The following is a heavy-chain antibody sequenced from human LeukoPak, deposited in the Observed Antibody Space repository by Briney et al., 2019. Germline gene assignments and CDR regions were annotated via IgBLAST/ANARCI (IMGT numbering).Heavy chain of an antibody. Sequence: SETLSLTCTDSGGSISSYYWSWIRQPPGKGLEWIGYINYSGSTNYNPSLKGRVTISGDASRNQFSLKDSPQQHHSGNAHLDQDGPQNTRWPMGTAQPFPDP. CDR2: INYSGST. J-gene: IGHJ5*02. CDR3: QDGPQNTRWPMGTAQPFPDP. CDR1: GGSISSYY. V-gene: IGHV4-59*01. D-gene: IGHD6-13*01.